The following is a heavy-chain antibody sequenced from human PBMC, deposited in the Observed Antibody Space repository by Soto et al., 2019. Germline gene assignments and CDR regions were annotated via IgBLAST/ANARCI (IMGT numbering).Heavy chain of an antibody. V-gene: IGHV4-30-2*01. CDR1: GGSISSGGYS. CDR3: AREFKGDIVVVAAARGTYFDY. Sequence: SETLSLTCAVSGGSISSGGYSWSWIRQPPGKGLEWFGYIYHSGSTYYNPSLKSRVTISVDRSKNQFSLRLSSVTAADTAVYYCAREFKGDIVVVAAARGTYFDYWGQGTLVTVSS. D-gene: IGHD2-15*01. J-gene: IGHJ4*02. CDR2: IYHSGST.